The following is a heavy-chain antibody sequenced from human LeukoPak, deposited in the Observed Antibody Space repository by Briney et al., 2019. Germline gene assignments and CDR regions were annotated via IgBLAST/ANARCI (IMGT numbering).Heavy chain of an antibody. V-gene: IGHV3-48*03. CDR3: ARGNTYYLDTSWWFDP. CDR2: ISSSGNTA. J-gene: IGHJ5*02. CDR1: GFTFKTIE. Sequence: NPGGSLRLSCAASGFTFKTIEMNWVRQAPGKGLEWLSYISSSGNTAYYADSVKGRFTISRDNSKNSLFLQMNSLRAEDTAVYYCARGNTYYLDTSWWFDPWGQGTLVTVSS. D-gene: IGHD3-22*01.